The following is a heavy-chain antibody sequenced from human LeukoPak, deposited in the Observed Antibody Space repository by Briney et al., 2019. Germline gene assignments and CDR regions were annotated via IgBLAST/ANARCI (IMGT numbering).Heavy chain of an antibody. V-gene: IGHV3-33*01. CDR1: GFTFTTYG. CDR3: AREYYYESGGFDY. J-gene: IGHJ4*02. CDR2: IWYDGSNK. Sequence: GGSLRLSCAASGFTFTTYGMHWVRQAPGKGLEWVAVIWYDGSNKYYADSVKGRFTISRDNAKNSLYLQMNSLRAEDTAVYYCAREYYYESGGFDYWGQGTLVTVSS. D-gene: IGHD3-22*01.